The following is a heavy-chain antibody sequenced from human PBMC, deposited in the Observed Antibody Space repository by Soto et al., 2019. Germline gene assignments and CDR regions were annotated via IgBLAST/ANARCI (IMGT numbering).Heavy chain of an antibody. Sequence: PGGSLRLSCAVSGFTFSSYWMTGVRQAPGKGLEWVANIKQDGSKKYYVDSVKGRFTISRDNAKNSLYLQMDSLRAEDTAVYYCARIRLESDTGRYFRAFDMWGQGTMVTVSS. D-gene: IGHD1-26*01. CDR3: ARIRLESDTGRYFRAFDM. J-gene: IGHJ3*02. CDR1: GFTFSSYW. V-gene: IGHV3-7*05. CDR2: IKQDGSKK.